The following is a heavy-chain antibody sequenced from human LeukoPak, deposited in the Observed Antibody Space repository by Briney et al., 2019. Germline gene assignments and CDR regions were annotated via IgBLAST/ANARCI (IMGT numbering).Heavy chain of an antibody. Sequence: GASVKVSCKASGYTFTGSYMHWVRQAPGQGLEWMGRINPNSGGTNYAQKFQGRVIMTRDTSISTAYMELSRLRSDDTAVYYCARVQTAMVPYYFDYWGQGTLVTVSS. J-gene: IGHJ4*02. V-gene: IGHV1-2*06. CDR2: INPNSGGT. CDR3: ARVQTAMVPYYFDY. D-gene: IGHD3-10*01. CDR1: GYTFTGSY.